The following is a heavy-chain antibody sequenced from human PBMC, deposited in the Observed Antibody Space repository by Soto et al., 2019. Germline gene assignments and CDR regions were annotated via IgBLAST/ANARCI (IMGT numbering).Heavy chain of an antibody. V-gene: IGHV3-48*02. CDR2: ISTTSFTI. D-gene: IGHD2-15*01. CDR1: GFSFSTYN. Sequence: PGGSLRLSCAASGFSFSTYNIDWVRQAPGKGPEWIAYISTTSFTIYYADSVKGRSTISRDNDRNSLYLEMNSLRDEDTAVYYCARDRCYDGTCYSASDSWGQGTLVTVSS. CDR3: ARDRCYDGTCYSASDS. J-gene: IGHJ5*01.